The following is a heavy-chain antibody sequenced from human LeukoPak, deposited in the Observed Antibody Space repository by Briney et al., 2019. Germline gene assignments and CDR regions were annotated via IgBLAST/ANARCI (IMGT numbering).Heavy chain of an antibody. CDR2: IYTSGST. CDR1: GGSISSYY. Sequence: SETLSLTCTVSGGSISSYYWSWIRQPPGKGLEWIGYIYTSGSTNYNPSLKSRVTISVDTSKNQFSLKLSSVTAADTAVYYCARHGYYYDSSGYYVPDWYFDLWGRGTLVTVSS. CDR3: ARHGYYYDSSGYYVPDWYFDL. V-gene: IGHV4-4*09. D-gene: IGHD3-22*01. J-gene: IGHJ2*01.